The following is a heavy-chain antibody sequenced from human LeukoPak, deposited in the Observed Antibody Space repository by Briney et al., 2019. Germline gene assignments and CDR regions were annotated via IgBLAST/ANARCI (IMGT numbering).Heavy chain of an antibody. V-gene: IGHV4-59*08. J-gene: IGHJ3*02. Sequence: PSETLSLTCTVSGGSISSYYWSWIRQPPGKGLEWIGYIYYSGSTNYNPSLKSRVTISVDTSKNQFSLKLSSVTAADTAVYYCAGSSYYYDSSGYYGTGVSAGQAFDIWGQGTMVTVSS. CDR2: IYYSGST. D-gene: IGHD3-22*01. CDR1: GGSISSYY. CDR3: AGSSYYYDSSGYYGTGVSAGQAFDI.